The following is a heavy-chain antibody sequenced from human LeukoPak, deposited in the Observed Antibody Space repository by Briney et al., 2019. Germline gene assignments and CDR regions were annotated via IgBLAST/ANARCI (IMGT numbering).Heavy chain of an antibody. CDR3: TRGYDLWSGYDPFDY. Sequence: SETLSLTCTVSGDSISSYYWSWIRQPAGKGLEWIGRIYTSGSTNYNPSLKSRVTMSVDTSKNQFSLKLSSVTAADTAVYYCTRGYDLWSGYDPFDYWGQGTLVTVSS. CDR1: GDSISSYY. CDR2: IYTSGST. D-gene: IGHD3-3*01. V-gene: IGHV4-4*07. J-gene: IGHJ4*02.